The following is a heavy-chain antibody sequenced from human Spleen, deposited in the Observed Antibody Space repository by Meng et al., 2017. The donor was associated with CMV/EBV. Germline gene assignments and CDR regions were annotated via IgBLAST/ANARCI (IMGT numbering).Heavy chain of an antibody. CDR1: GYNFNIYG. CDR3: ARAGAAVTTNFDF. CDR2: VSAENGDT. J-gene: IGHJ4*02. D-gene: IGHD4-17*01. Sequence: CKASGYNFNIYGITWVRQAPGQGLEWVGWVSAENGDTDYGQKFQGRVTVTADTFTNTAYMEIRSLRSYDSAMYYCARAGAAVTTNFDFWGQGALVTVSS. V-gene: IGHV1-18*01.